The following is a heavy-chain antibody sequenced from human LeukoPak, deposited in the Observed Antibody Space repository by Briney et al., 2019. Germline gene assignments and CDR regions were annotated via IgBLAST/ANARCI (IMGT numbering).Heavy chain of an antibody. J-gene: IGHJ4*02. CDR1: GFTFSSYG. CDR3: AKDPAWIQLWSFDY. V-gene: IGHV3-23*01. CDR2: ISGIGGST. Sequence: GGSLRLSCAASGFTFSSYGMLWVRQAPGKGLEWVSAISGIGGSTYYADFVKGRFTISRDNSKKTLYLQMNSLRAEDTAVYYCAKDPAWIQLWSFDYWGQGTLVTVSS. D-gene: IGHD5-18*01.